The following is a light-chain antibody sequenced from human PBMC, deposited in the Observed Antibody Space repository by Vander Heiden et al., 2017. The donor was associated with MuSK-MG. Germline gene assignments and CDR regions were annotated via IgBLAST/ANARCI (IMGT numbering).Light chain of an antibody. Sequence: DIQMTPSPSSLSASVGDRVTITCRASQRISSYLNWYQQKPGKAPKLLIYAASSLQSGVPSRFSGSGAGTDFTLTISSLQPEDFATYYCQQSNSTPRTFGQGTKVEIK. CDR1: QRISSY. J-gene: IGKJ1*01. CDR3: QQSNSTPRT. V-gene: IGKV1-39*01. CDR2: AAS.